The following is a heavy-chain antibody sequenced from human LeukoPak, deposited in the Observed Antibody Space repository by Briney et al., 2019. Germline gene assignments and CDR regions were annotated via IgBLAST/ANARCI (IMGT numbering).Heavy chain of an antibody. D-gene: IGHD6-19*01. Sequence: KSSETLSLTCADYGGSFSGHYWSWIRQPPGKGLEWIGQVSYRGSTTYNPSLKSRVAISMDTSQSQFSLRLSSVTAADTAIYYCARHGGRYRSGWYFGDDWGRGILVTVSS. V-gene: IGHV4-34*01. CDR1: GGSFSGHY. CDR2: VSYRGST. CDR3: ARHGGRYRSGWYFGDD. J-gene: IGHJ4*02.